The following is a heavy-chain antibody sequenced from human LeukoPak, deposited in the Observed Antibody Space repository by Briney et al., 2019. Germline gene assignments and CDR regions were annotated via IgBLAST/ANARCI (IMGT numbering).Heavy chain of an antibody. CDR1: GGSISSHY. V-gene: IGHV4-4*07. CDR2: IHTSGST. CDR3: AGGWSGVEVYFDY. J-gene: IGHJ4*02. D-gene: IGHD3-3*01. Sequence: SETLSLTCTVSGGSISSHYWSWIRQPAGKGLEWIGRIHTSGSTNNNPSLKSRVTMSVDTSKNQFSLKLSSVTAADTAVYFCAGGWSGVEVYFDYWGQGTLVTVSS.